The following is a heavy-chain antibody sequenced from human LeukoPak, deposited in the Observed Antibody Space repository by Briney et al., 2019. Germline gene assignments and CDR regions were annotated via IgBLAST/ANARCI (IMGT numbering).Heavy chain of an antibody. Sequence: GGSLRLSCAASGFTFSSYWMHWVRQAPGKGLVWVSRINSDGSSTSYADSVKGRFTISRDNAKNTLYLQMNSLRAEDTAVYYCARDLGGSGSYLFDWFDPWGQGTLVTVPS. J-gene: IGHJ5*02. CDR2: INSDGSST. V-gene: IGHV3-74*01. CDR3: ARDLGGSGSYLFDWFDP. D-gene: IGHD3-10*01. CDR1: GFTFSSYW.